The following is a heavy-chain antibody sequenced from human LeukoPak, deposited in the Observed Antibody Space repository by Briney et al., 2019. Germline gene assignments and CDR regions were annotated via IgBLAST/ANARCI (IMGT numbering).Heavy chain of an antibody. CDR2: INPNSGGT. D-gene: IGHD2-2*01. CDR3: ARGPHCSSASCYYGTELASEYLHH. CDR1: GYTFTGYY. V-gene: IGHV1-2*02. Sequence: ASVQVSCKASGYTFTGYYIHWVRQAPGQGLEWMGWINPNSGGTLYAQKFQVRVAMTRDTSVSTAYMELRSLKSDDTAVYYCARGPHCSSASCYYGTELASEYLHHWGQGTLLTVSS. J-gene: IGHJ1*01.